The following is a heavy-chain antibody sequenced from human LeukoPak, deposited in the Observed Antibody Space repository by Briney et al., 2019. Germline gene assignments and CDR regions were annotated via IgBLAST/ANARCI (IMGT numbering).Heavy chain of an antibody. CDR3: AKDIPRYCSGGSCYGY. J-gene: IGHJ4*02. D-gene: IGHD2-15*01. CDR1: GFTFSSYG. V-gene: IGHV3-30*02. Sequence: PTGGSLRLSCAASGFTFSSYGMHWVRQAPGKGLEWVAFIRYDGSNKYYADSVKGRFTISRDNPKNTLYLQMNSLRAEDTAVYYCAKDIPRYCSGGSCYGYWGQGTLVTVSS. CDR2: IRYDGSNK.